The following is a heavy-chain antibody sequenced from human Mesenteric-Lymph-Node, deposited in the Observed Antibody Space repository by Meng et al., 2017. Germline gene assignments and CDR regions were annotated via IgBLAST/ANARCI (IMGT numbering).Heavy chain of an antibody. CDR3: ARNYYFDY. CDR2: IYYTGST. Sequence: VRLRGSGPALGKPSGTLSLTCAVSGGSLSSRNWWSWIRQPPGKGLEWIGYIYYTGSTYYNPSLKSRVTISMDTSKNQFSLRLSSVTAADTAVYYCARNYYFDYWGQGTLVTVFS. V-gene: IGHV4-30-4*01. J-gene: IGHJ4*02. CDR1: GGSLSSRNW.